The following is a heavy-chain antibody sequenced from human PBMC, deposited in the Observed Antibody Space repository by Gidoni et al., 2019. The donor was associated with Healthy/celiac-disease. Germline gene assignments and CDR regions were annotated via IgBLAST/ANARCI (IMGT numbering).Heavy chain of an antibody. CDR2: ISPIFGTA. CDR1: GGTFSSHA. CDR3: ASRRGYYYYGMDV. Sequence: VQLVQYGAEVQKPWPSVKVSCNASGGTFSSHAISWVRQAPGQGLAWMGGISPIFGTANYAQKFQGRVTITADESTSTAYMELSSLRSEDTAVYYCASRRGYYYYGMDVWGQGTTVTVSS. V-gene: IGHV1-69*01. J-gene: IGHJ6*02.